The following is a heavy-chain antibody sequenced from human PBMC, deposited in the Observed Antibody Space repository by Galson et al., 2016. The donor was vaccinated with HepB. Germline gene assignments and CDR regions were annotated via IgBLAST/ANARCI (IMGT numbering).Heavy chain of an antibody. D-gene: IGHD3-3*01. CDR3: AHSPLNAIFGVYVGDHYFDY. J-gene: IGHJ4*02. CDR2: IYWDDDK. Sequence: PALVKPTQTLTLTCTFSGFSLSTSGVGVGWIRQPPGKALEWLALIYWDDDKRYSPSLKSRLTITKDTSKNQVVLTMTNMDPVDTATYYCAHSPLNAIFGVYVGDHYFDYWGQGTLVTVSS. V-gene: IGHV2-5*02. CDR1: GFSLSTSGVG.